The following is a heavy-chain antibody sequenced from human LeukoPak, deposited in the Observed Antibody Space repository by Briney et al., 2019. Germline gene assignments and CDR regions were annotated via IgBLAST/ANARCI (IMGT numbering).Heavy chain of an antibody. D-gene: IGHD2-21*01. V-gene: IGHV4-39*07. CDR1: GGSISSSNYY. CDR2: SDHNGDT. CDR3: ARRPLVGGIDS. J-gene: IGHJ4*02. Sequence: SETLSLTCTVSGGSISSSNYYWGWIRQPPGKGLEWIGESDHNGDTNYNPSLKSRVTISVDTSKNQFSLKVTSVTAADTAVYNCARRPLVGGIDSWGQGTRVIVSS.